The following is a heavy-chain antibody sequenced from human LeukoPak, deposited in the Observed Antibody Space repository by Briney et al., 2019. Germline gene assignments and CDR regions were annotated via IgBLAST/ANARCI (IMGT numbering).Heavy chain of an antibody. CDR2: MNPNSGNT. CDR1: GYTFTSYD. CDR3: ARGRAKRCSGGSCYFDY. J-gene: IGHJ4*02. D-gene: IGHD2-15*01. V-gene: IGHV1-8*03. Sequence: GASVKVSCKASGYTFTSYDINWVRQATGQGLEWMGWMNPNSGNTGYAQKFQGRVTITRNTSISTAYMELSSLRSEDTAVYYFARGRAKRCSGGSCYFDYWGQGTLVTASS.